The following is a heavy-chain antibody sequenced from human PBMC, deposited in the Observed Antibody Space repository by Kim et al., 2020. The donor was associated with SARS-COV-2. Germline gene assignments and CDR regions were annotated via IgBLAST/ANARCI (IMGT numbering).Heavy chain of an antibody. V-gene: IGHV3-30*18. CDR3: AKGPFDY. Sequence: GGSLRLSCAASGFTFSSYGMHWVRQAPGKGLEWVAVISYDGSNKYYADSVKGRFTISRDNSKNTLYLQMNSLRAEDTAVYYCAKGPFDYWGQGTLVTVSS. CDR2: ISYDGSNK. J-gene: IGHJ4*02. CDR1: GFTFSSYG.